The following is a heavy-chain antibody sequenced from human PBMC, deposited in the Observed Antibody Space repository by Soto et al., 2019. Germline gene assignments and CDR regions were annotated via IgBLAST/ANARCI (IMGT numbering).Heavy chain of an antibody. CDR1: GGSISSYY. V-gene: IGHV4-59*12. J-gene: IGHJ4*02. D-gene: IGHD2-2*01. Sequence: SETLSLTCTVSGGSISSYYWSWIRQPPGKGLGWIGYIYYSGSTNYNPSLKSRVTISVDKSKNQFSLKLSSVTAADTAVYYCASLPATSDFDYWGQGTLVTVSS. CDR3: ASLPATSDFDY. CDR2: IYYSGST.